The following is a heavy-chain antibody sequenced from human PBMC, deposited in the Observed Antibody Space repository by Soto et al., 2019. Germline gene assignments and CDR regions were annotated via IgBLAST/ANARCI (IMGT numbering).Heavy chain of an antibody. Sequence: SETLPLSYAGYCGSFSGYYWSGIRQPLGKGMEWIGEINHSGSTNYNPSLKSRVTISVDTSKNQFSLKMRHVQAVDKAVYSCAIGANYYDLPSGQVSYYYYGMEVWGQGTTVT. CDR1: CGSFSGYY. CDR2: INHSGST. V-gene: IGHV4-34*01. CDR3: AIGANYYDLPSGQVSYYYYGMEV. D-gene: IGHD3-3*01. J-gene: IGHJ6*02.